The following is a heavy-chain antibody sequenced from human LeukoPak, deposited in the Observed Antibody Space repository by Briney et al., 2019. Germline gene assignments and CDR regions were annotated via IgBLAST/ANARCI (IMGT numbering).Heavy chain of an antibody. J-gene: IGHJ4*02. CDR1: GFSTSTYS. CDR3: ARDGPPAGAGDFDY. D-gene: IGHD2-2*01. Sequence: GGSLRLSCAASGFSTSTYSMGWVRQAPGKGLEWVSYIGPTSIYADSVKGRFTISRDNAKNSLYLQMNSLRAEDTAVYYCARDGPPAGAGDFDYWGQGTPVTVSS. CDR2: IGPTSI. V-gene: IGHV3-48*01.